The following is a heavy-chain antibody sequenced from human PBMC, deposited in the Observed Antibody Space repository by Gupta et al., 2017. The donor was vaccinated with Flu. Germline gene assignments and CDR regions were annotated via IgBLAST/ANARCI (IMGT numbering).Heavy chain of an antibody. Sequence: EVQLVESGGGLVKPGGSLRLSCAASGFTFNIYSMNWVRQAPGKGLEWVSSISSSSSYTYYADSVKGRFTISRDNAKNSLYLQMNRLSAEDTAVYYCARDKGLGHTWYFDLWGRGTLGTVSS. CDR2: ISSSSSYT. CDR1: GFTFNIYS. V-gene: IGHV3-21*01. CDR3: ARDKGLGHTWYFDL. J-gene: IGHJ2*01.